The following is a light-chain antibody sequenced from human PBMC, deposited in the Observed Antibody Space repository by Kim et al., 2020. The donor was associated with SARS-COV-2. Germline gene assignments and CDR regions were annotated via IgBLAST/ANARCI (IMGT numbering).Light chain of an antibody. V-gene: IGLV1-44*01. CDR1: TSNIGRNI. J-gene: IGLJ1*01. CDR3: AAWDDSLNGHV. Sequence: QPPSASGTPGQRVTISCSGSTSNIGRNIVNWYQQLPGTAPKVLIYTNNQRPSGVPDRFSGSKSGTSASLAISGLQSEDEADYYCAAWDDSLNGHVFGTGTKVTVL. CDR2: TNN.